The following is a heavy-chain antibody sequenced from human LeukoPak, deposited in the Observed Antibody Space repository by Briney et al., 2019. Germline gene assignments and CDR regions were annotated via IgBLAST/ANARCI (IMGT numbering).Heavy chain of an antibody. V-gene: IGHV1-2*02. CDR3: AREGSGWYGNFDY. D-gene: IGHD6-19*01. Sequence: ASVKVSCKASAYTFTGYYMHWVRQAPGQGLEWMGWINPDSGGTNYAQKFQGRVTMTRDTSISTAYMEVSRLRSDDTAVYYCAREGSGWYGNFDYWGQGTLVTVSS. CDR1: AYTFTGYY. CDR2: INPDSGGT. J-gene: IGHJ4*02.